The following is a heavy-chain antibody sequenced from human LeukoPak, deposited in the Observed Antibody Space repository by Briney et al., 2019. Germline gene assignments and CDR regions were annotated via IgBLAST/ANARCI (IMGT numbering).Heavy chain of an antibody. CDR2: ISSSGSTI. J-gene: IGHJ4*02. CDR3: ARDVAPIDY. Sequence: GGSLRLSCAASGFTFSSYEMNWVRQAPGKGLEWVSYISSSGSTIYYADSVKGRFTISRGNAKNSLYLQMNSLRAEDTAAYYCARDVAPIDYWGQGTLVTVSS. CDR1: GFTFSSYE. V-gene: IGHV3-48*03.